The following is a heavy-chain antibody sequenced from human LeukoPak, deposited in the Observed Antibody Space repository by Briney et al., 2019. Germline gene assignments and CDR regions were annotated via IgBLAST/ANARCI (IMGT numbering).Heavy chain of an antibody. D-gene: IGHD6-13*01. CDR3: ARQYSSSLAWFDP. CDR1: GDRFTSYW. V-gene: IGHV5-51*01. J-gene: IGHJ5*02. Sequence: GESLKISGKSSGDRFTSYWIGWVRQMPGKGLEWMGITYPGASDTRYSPSFQGQVPNTAAKSISTAYLQWSSLKASDSAMYHCARQYSSSLAWFDPWGQGTLVTVSS. CDR2: TYPGASDT.